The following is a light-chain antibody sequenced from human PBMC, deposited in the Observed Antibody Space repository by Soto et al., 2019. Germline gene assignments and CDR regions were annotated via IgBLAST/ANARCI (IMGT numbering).Light chain of an antibody. Sequence: DIQMTQSPSSSVGDRVTITCRASQGISSWLAWYQQKPGKAPKLLIYAASSLQSEVPSRFSGSGSGTDFTLTISSLQPEDFSTYYRQQTNSFPLTFGGGTKVEIK. V-gene: IGKV1-12*01. CDR2: AAS. CDR1: QGISSW. J-gene: IGKJ4*01. CDR3: QQTNSFPLT.